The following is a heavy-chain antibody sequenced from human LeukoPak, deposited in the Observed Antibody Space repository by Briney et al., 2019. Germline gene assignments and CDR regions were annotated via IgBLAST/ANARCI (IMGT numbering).Heavy chain of an antibody. CDR2: IYYSGST. V-gene: IGHV4-59*01. CDR3: VRGNRCSSTSCQFYYYYGMDV. Sequence: SETLSLTCTVSGGSISSSYWSWIRQPPGKGLEWIGYIYYSGSTSYNPSLKSRVTISVDTSKNQFSLKLSSVTTADTAVYYCVRGNRCSSTSCQFYYYYGMDVWGRGTTVTVSS. J-gene: IGHJ6*02. D-gene: IGHD2-2*01. CDR1: GGSISSSY.